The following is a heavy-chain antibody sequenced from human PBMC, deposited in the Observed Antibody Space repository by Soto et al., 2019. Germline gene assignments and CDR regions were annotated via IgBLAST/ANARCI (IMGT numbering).Heavy chain of an antibody. Sequence: VGSLRLSCAAPGFNFNIHALHWIRQAPGEGLEWVAVMSPGGNSQYYADSVRGRFTISRDTSKSTLYLQMTSLRPEDTAVYYCASGAAFYYDTSRYWGQGTLVTVSS. J-gene: IGHJ4*02. D-gene: IGHD3-22*01. CDR3: ASGAAFYYDTSRY. CDR2: MSPGGNSQ. CDR1: GFNFNIHA. V-gene: IGHV3-30-3*01.